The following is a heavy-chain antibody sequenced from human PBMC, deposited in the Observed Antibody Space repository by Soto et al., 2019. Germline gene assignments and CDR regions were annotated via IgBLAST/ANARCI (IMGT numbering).Heavy chain of an antibody. CDR1: GFTFDDYA. J-gene: IGHJ3*02. D-gene: IGHD6-13*01. CDR3: AKDRAGIAAAGFDI. CDR2: ISWNSGSI. Sequence: GGSLRLSCAASGFTFDDYAMHWVRQAPGKGLEWVSGISWNSGSIGYADSVKGRFTISRDNAKNSLYLQMNSLRAEDTALYYCAKDRAGIAAAGFDIWGQGTMVTVSS. V-gene: IGHV3-9*01.